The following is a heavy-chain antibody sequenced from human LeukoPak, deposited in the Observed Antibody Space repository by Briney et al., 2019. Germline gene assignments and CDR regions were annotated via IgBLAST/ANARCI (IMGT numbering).Heavy chain of an antibody. V-gene: IGHV1-2*02. Sequence: ASVKVSCKASGYTFTAYYMHWVRQAPGQGLGWMGWINPNSGGTNYAQKFQDRVTMTRDTSISTAYMELSRLRSDDTAVYYCARGKSRGSHIDYWGQGTLVTVSS. D-gene: IGHD1-26*01. CDR2: INPNSGGT. CDR3: ARGKSRGSHIDY. J-gene: IGHJ4*02. CDR1: GYTFTAYY.